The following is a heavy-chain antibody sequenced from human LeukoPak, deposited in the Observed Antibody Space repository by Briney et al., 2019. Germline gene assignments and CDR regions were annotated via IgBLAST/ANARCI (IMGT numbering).Heavy chain of an antibody. D-gene: IGHD6-6*01. Sequence: PSETLSLTCTVSGGSISSSSYYWGWIRQPPGKGLEWIGSIYYSGSTYYNPSLKSRVTISVDKSKNQFSLKLSSVTAADTAVYYCARGRLAARLVDYWGQGTLVTVSS. CDR3: ARGRLAARLVDY. J-gene: IGHJ4*02. V-gene: IGHV4-39*07. CDR2: IYYSGST. CDR1: GGSISSSSYY.